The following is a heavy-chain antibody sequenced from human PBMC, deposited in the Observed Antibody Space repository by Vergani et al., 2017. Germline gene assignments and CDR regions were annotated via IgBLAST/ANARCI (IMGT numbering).Heavy chain of an antibody. Sequence: QVQLVQSGAEVKKPGSSVKVSCKASGDTFSSYSITWVRQAPGRGLEWMGRIIPIFGTANYAQKFQGRVTITADESTSTAYMELSSLRSEDTAVYYCARVVEMATILEAHNWFDPWGQGTLVTVSS. J-gene: IGHJ5*02. V-gene: IGHV1-69*08. D-gene: IGHD5-24*01. CDR2: IIPIFGTA. CDR3: ARVVEMATILEAHNWFDP. CDR1: GDTFSSYS.